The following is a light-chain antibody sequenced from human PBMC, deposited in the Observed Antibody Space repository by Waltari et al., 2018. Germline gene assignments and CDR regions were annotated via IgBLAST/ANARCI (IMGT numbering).Light chain of an antibody. CDR1: SSNIGADFD. Sequence: QPVLTQPPSVSGATGQRITISCTGNSSNIGADFDFHWFQQLPGTAPTLLIYDNIHRPSGVLYRFSGSKSDTSASLVITGLQAEDEAYYYCQSYDTNWGVFGGGTKLTVL. V-gene: IGLV1-40*01. J-gene: IGLJ2*01. CDR3: QSYDTNWGV. CDR2: DNI.